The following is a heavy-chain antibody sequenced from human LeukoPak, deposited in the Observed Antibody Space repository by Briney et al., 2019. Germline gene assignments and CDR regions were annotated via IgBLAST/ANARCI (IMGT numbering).Heavy chain of an antibody. J-gene: IGHJ4*02. CDR3: ARDVGYDSSGSYPYYFDY. CDR1: GGSISSSSYY. Sequence: SETLSLTCTVSGGSISSSSYYWGWIRQPPGKGLEWIGSVYYSGSTYDNPSLKSRVSISVDTSKNQFSLKLSSVTAADTAVYYCARDVGYDSSGSYPYYFDYWGLGTLVTVSS. V-gene: IGHV4-39*02. CDR2: VYYSGST. D-gene: IGHD3-22*01.